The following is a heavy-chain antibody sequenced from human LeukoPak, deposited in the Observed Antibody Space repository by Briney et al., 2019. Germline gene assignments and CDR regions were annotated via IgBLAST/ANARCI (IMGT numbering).Heavy chain of an antibody. V-gene: IGHV3-23*01. D-gene: IGHD6-6*01. Sequence: PGGSLRLSCAASGFTFSSYAMSWVRQAPGKGLEWVSAISGSGGSTYYADSVKGRFTISRDNSKNTLYLQMNSLRAEDTAVYYCAKYSSSSVYYYYYMDVWGKGTTVTVSS. CDR3: AKYSSSSVYYYYYMDV. CDR2: ISGSGGST. CDR1: GFTFSSYA. J-gene: IGHJ6*03.